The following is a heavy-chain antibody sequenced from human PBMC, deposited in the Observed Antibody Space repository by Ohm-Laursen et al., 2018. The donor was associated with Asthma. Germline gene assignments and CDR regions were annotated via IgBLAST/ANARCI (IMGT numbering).Heavy chain of an antibody. Sequence: GASVKVSCKASGYPFTSSVMHWVRQAPGQRLEWMGGIIPIFGTANYAQKFQGRVTITADESTSTAYMELSSLRSEDTAVYYCARDLSPVRHRIAVAGYARAFDIWGQGTMVTVSS. D-gene: IGHD6-19*01. CDR1: GYPFTSSV. J-gene: IGHJ3*02. CDR3: ARDLSPVRHRIAVAGYARAFDI. V-gene: IGHV1-69*13. CDR2: IIPIFGTA.